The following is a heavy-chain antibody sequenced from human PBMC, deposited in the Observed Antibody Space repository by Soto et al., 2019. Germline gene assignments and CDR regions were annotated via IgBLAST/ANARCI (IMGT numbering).Heavy chain of an antibody. Sequence: QVQLQESGPGLVKPSETLSLTCTVSGGSISSYYWSWIRQPPGKGLEWIGYIYYSGSTNYNPSLXGXGXIXXATSKNQFALTRSCVTAADPAVYYWARRGGWYFDYWGQGTLVTVSS. CDR1: GGSISSYY. V-gene: IGHV4-59*08. CDR2: IYYSGST. D-gene: IGHD3-16*01. CDR3: ARRGGWYFDY. J-gene: IGHJ4*02.